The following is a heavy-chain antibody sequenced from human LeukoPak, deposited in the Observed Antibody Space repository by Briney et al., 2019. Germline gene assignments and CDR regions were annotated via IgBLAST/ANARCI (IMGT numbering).Heavy chain of an antibody. CDR1: GGSISSSNYY. D-gene: IGHD4-11*01. Sequence: PSETLSLTCTVSGGSISSSNYYWGWIRQPPGKGLEWIGSIYYSGSTYYNPSLKSRVTISVDTSKNQFSLKLSSVTAADTAVYYCARDSGFVYSNYHYYYYMDVWGKGTTVTVSS. V-gene: IGHV4-39*07. CDR3: ARDSGFVYSNYHYYYYMDV. CDR2: IYYSGST. J-gene: IGHJ6*03.